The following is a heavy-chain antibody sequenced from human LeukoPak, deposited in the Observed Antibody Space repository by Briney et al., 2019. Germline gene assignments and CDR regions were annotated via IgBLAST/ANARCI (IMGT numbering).Heavy chain of an antibody. Sequence: PSETLSLTCTVSGGSISSYYWSWIRQPAGKGLEWIGRTYTSGSTNYNPSLKSRVTMSVDASKNQFSLKLSSVTAADTAVYYCARDTYYYGSGSYSYDYWGQGTLVTVSS. CDR3: ARDTYYYGSGSYSYDY. V-gene: IGHV4-4*07. CDR2: TYTSGST. CDR1: GGSISSYY. D-gene: IGHD3-10*01. J-gene: IGHJ4*02.